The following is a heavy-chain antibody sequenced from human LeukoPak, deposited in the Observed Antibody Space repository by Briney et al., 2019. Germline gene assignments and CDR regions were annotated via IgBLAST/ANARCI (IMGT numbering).Heavy chain of an antibody. CDR1: GGSFSGYY. J-gene: IGHJ5*02. Sequence: PSETLSLTCAVYGGSFSGYYWSWIRQPPGKGLEWIGEINHSGSTNYNPSLKSRVTISVDTSKNQFSLKLSSVTAADTAVYYCARGLSKQSRSSSRRDWSDPWGQGTLVTVSS. CDR2: INHSGST. V-gene: IGHV4-34*01. CDR3: ARGLSKQSRSSSRRDWSDP. D-gene: IGHD6-6*01.